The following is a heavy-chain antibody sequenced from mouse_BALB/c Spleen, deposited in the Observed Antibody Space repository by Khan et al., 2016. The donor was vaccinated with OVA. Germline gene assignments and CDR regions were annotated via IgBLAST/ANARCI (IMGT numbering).Heavy chain of an antibody. CDR2: IYPGDGNT. D-gene: IGHD1-1*02. Sequence: QVQLQQSGTELARPGASVKSSCKASGYTFTNYWMQWVKQRPGQGLEWIGAIYPGDGNTRYTQKFKGKATLTADKSSSTAYMQLSSLASEDSAVYYCARGGITMGFFDYWGQGTTLTVSS. CDR3: ARGGITMGFFDY. J-gene: IGHJ2*01. CDR1: GYTFTNYW. V-gene: IGHV1-87*01.